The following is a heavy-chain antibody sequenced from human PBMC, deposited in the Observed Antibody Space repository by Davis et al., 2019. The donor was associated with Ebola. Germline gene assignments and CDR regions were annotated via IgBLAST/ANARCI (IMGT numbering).Heavy chain of an antibody. Sequence: SETLSLTCTVSGGSISSSSYYWGWIRQPPGKGLEWIGSIYYSGSTYYNPSLKSRVTISVDTSKNQFSLKLSSVTAADTAVYYCARGKMTTVTTFDYWGQGTLVTVSS. V-gene: IGHV4-39*01. D-gene: IGHD4-17*01. CDR1: GGSISSSSYY. J-gene: IGHJ4*02. CDR2: IYYSGST. CDR3: ARGKMTTVTTFDY.